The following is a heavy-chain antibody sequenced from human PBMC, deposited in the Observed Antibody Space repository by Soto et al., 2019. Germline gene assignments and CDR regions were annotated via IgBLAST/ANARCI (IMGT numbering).Heavy chain of an antibody. V-gene: IGHV1-46*01. CDR1: GYGFTTYY. J-gene: IGHJ4*02. CDR3: VRASTPLVEPTPYYFDY. CDR2: INPSSGTT. D-gene: IGHD1-1*01. Sequence: QVQLVQSGAEVKKPGASVKVSCKASGYGFTTYYMYWVRQAPGQGLAWVGMINPSSGTTIYAQNFQGRVTVTRDTSTSTVYMELSSLGSEDTAVYYCVRASTPLVEPTPYYFDYWGQGTLVTVSS.